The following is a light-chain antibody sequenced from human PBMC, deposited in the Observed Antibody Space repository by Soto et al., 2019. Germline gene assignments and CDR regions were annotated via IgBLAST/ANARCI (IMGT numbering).Light chain of an antibody. J-gene: IGKJ2*01. CDR2: GAS. V-gene: IGKV3-20*01. CDR3: KQYGTSPPYT. Sequence: EIALTLHPGTLSLSPRDRATISCRASKRVSSSYLACHQQKPCQAPRLLIYGASSRATGIADRFSGSGSGTDFTLTIIRLEPEDSAEYYCKQYGTSPPYTFGHANTL. CDR1: KRVSSSY.